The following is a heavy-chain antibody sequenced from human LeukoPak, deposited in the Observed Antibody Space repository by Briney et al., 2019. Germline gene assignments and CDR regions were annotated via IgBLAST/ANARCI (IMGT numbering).Heavy chain of an antibody. CDR3: ARVTVVVPVAISPGGAFDI. CDR2: IIPIFGTA. CDR1: GGTVSSYA. J-gene: IGHJ3*02. V-gene: IGHV1-69*01. D-gene: IGHD2-2*02. Sequence: SVKVSCKASGGTVSSYAISRVRQAPGQGLEWMGGIIPIFGTANYAQKFQGRVTITADESTSTAYMELSSLRSEDTAVYYCARVTVVVPVAISPGGAFDIWGQGTMVTVSS.